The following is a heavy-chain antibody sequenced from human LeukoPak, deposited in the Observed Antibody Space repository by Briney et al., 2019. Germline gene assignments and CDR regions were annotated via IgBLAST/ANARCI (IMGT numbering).Heavy chain of an antibody. CDR1: GFTFNNYW. CDR3: ARIPYSGTWYWFDP. V-gene: IGHV3-7*03. CDR2: IKQNASKT. Sequence: GGSLRLSCAASGFTFNNYWMSRVRQAPGKGLEWVANIKQNASKTYYADSVKGRFTISRDDAKNSLYLQMNSLRAEDTAVYYCARIPYSGTWYWFDPWGQGTLVTVSS. D-gene: IGHD5-12*01. J-gene: IGHJ5*02.